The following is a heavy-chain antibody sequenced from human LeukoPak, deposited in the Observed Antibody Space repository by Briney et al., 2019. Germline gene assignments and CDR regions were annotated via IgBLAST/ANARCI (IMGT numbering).Heavy chain of an antibody. J-gene: IGHJ4*02. Sequence: SETLSLTCTVSGCSISGYYWSWIRQPPGKGLEWIGYIYYSGSTKYNTSLKSRVSISVDTSKNQFSLKLSSVTAADTAVYYCARGVCSGGSCYSAIFDHWGQGTLVTVSS. CDR1: GCSISGYY. V-gene: IGHV4-59*01. CDR3: ARGVCSGGSCYSAIFDH. D-gene: IGHD2-15*01. CDR2: IYYSGST.